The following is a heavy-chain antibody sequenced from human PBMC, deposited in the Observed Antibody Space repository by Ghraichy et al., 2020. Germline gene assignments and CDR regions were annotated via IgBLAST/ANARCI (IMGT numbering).Heavy chain of an antibody. V-gene: IGHV3-9*01. CDR1: GFTFDDFA. D-gene: IGHD3-22*01. J-gene: IGHJ5*02. CDR2: ISWNSGTR. CDR3: ARGMPGHYERSGYYIPES. Sequence: SLRLSCAASGFTFDDFAMHWVRQAPGKGLEWVSSISWNSGTRGYADSLKGRFTISRDNAKNSLYLQMDSLGVDDTALFYCARGMPGHYERSGYYIPESWGQGTLVTVSS.